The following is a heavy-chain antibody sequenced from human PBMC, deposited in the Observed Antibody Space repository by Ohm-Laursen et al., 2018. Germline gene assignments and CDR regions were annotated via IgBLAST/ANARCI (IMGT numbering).Heavy chain of an antibody. CDR3: ARESVVALGWFDP. D-gene: IGHD2-15*01. CDR2: IYYSGST. CDR1: GGSISSGDYY. J-gene: IGHJ5*02. Sequence: TLSLTCSVSGGSISSGDYYWSWIRQYPGKGLEWIGYIYYSGSTYYNPSLKSRVTISLDTSKNQFSLKLTSVTAADTAVYYCARESVVALGWFDPWGQGTLVTVSS. V-gene: IGHV4-31*03.